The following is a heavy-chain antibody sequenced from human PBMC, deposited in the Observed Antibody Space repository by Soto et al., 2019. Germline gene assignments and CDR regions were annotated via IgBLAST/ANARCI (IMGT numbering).Heavy chain of an antibody. CDR3: AKEPEGGHSSGWLDYYYYYDMDV. CDR2: ISYDGSNK. D-gene: IGHD6-19*01. V-gene: IGHV3-30-3*01. J-gene: IGHJ6*02. Sequence: GGSLRLSCAASGFTFSSYAMHWVRQAPGKWLEWVAVISYDGSNKYYADSVKGRFTISRDNSKNTLYLQMNSLRAEDTAVYYCAKEPEGGHSSGWLDYYYYYDMDVWGQGXTVTV. CDR1: GFTFSSYA.